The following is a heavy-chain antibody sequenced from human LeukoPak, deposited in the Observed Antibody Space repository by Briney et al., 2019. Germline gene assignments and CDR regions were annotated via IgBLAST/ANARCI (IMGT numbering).Heavy chain of an antibody. J-gene: IGHJ1*01. CDR2: IYYSGST. V-gene: IGHV4-59*08. CDR1: GGSISSYY. D-gene: IGHD3-3*01. Sequence: PSETLSLTCTVSGGSISSYYWSWIRQPPGKGLEWIGYIYYSGSTNYNPSLKSRVTISVDTSKNQFSLKLSSVTAADTAVYYCARGDGYYDFWSGYIEYFQHWGQGTLVTVSS. CDR3: ARGDGYYDFWSGYIEYFQH.